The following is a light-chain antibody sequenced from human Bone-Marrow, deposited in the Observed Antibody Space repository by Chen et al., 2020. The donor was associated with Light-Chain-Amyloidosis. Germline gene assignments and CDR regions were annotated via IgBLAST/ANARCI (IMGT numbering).Light chain of an antibody. CDR2: RDT. CDR1: DLPTKY. V-gene: IGLV3-25*03. CDR3: QSADSSGTYEVI. J-gene: IGLJ2*01. Sequence: SYELTQPPSVSVSPGQTARITCSGDDLPTKYAYWYQQKPGQAPVLVIHRDTWGPSGISERFSGASSGTTATLTVSGVKAEDEADYHCQSADSSGTYEVIFGGGTKLTVL.